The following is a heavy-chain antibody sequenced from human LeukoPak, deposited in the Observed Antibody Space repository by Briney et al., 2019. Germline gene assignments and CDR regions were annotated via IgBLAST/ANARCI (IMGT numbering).Heavy chain of an antibody. CDR3: ANSNYYDSSGYYNEDY. CDR2: ISGSGGRT. CDR1: GFTFSSYA. V-gene: IGHV3-23*01. J-gene: IGHJ4*02. Sequence: PGGSLRLSCAASGFTFSSYAMSWVRQAPGKGLEWVSAISGSGGRTYYADSVKGRFTISRDNSKNTLYLQMNSLRAEDTAVYYCANSNYYDSSGYYNEDYWGQGTLVTVSS. D-gene: IGHD3-22*01.